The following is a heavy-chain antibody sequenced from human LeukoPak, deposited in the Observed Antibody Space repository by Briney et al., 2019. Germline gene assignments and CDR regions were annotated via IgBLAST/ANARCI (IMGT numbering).Heavy chain of an antibody. CDR2: INTDGSST. CDR3: AKVPVVREDSSGSIPAIDY. D-gene: IGHD3-22*01. Sequence: PGGSLRLSCAASGFTFSSYWMHWVRQAPGKGLVWVSRINTDGSSTSYADSVKGRFTISRDNSKNTLYLQMNSLRAEDTAVYYCAKVPVVREDSSGSIPAIDYWGQGTLVTVSS. J-gene: IGHJ4*02. V-gene: IGHV3-74*01. CDR1: GFTFSSYW.